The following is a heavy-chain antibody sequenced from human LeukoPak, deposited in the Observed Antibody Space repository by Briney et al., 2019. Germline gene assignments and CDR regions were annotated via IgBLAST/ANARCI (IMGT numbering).Heavy chain of an antibody. J-gene: IGHJ4*02. V-gene: IGHV3-21*01. CDR2: ISSSSSYI. CDR1: AFTFSTYS. CDR3: ASGKRYSGSSSLDY. Sequence: PGGSLRLSCAASAFTFSTYSMNWVRQAPGKGLEWVSSISSSSSYIYYADSVKGRFTISRDNAKNSLYLQMNSLRAEDTAVYYCASGKRYSGSSSLDYWGQGTLVTVSS. D-gene: IGHD1-26*01.